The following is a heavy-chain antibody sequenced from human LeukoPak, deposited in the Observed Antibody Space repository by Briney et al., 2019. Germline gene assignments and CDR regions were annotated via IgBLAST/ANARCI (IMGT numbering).Heavy chain of an antibody. V-gene: IGHV3-21*01. CDR1: GFTSSSYS. CDR3: ATYYYDSSHTDY. J-gene: IGHJ4*02. D-gene: IGHD3-22*01. Sequence: GGSLRLSCEASGFTSSSYSMNWVRQAPGKGLEWVSSISSSSSYIYYADSVKGRFTISRDNAKNSLYLQMNSLRAEDTAVYYCATYYYDSSHTDYWGQGTLVTVSS. CDR2: ISSSSSYI.